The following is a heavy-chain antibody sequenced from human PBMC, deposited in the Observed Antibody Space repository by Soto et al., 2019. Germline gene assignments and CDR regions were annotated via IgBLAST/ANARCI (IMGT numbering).Heavy chain of an antibody. CDR3: ARRALPDFYYMDV. V-gene: IGHV3-64*01. CDR1: GFTLSGYA. J-gene: IGHJ6*03. Sequence: EVQLAESGGGLAQPGGSLRLSCAASGFTLSGYAMDWVRQAPGKGLEYVSGISSNGVGTYYANSVKGRFTISRDNSKNTVYLQMGSLSPEVMAVYYCARRALPDFYYMDVWGKGTTVTVSS. CDR2: ISSNGVGT.